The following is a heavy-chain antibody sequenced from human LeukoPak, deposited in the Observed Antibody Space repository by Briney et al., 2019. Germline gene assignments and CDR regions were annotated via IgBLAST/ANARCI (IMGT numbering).Heavy chain of an antibody. V-gene: IGHV1-18*01. CDR3: AGHDEGSGWYRSYIDL. Sequence: ALVKVSCKPSGYTFTSYGISWVRQAPGQGLEWMGWISAYNGNTNYAQKLQGRVTMTTDTSTSTAYMELRSLRSDDTAVYYCAGHDEGSGWYRSYIDLWGRGTLVIVSS. CDR2: ISAYNGNT. D-gene: IGHD6-19*01. J-gene: IGHJ2*01. CDR1: GYTFTSYG.